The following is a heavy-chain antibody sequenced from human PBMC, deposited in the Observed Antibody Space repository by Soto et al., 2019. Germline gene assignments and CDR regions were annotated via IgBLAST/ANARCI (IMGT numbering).Heavy chain of an antibody. D-gene: IGHD1-26*01. V-gene: IGHV1-46*01. CDR2: INPSGGRT. CDR1: GYTFTSYY. J-gene: IGHJ4*02. Sequence: QVQLVQSGAEVKKPGASVKVSCKASGYTFTSYYMHWVRQAPGQGLAWMGIINPSGGRTSYAQKFQGRVTMTRDTSTSTVYMELSSLRSEDTAVYYCAGVQLLRMDYWGQGTLVTVSS. CDR3: AGVQLLRMDY.